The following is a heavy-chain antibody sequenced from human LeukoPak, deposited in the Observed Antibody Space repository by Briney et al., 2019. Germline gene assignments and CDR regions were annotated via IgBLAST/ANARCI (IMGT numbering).Heavy chain of an antibody. Sequence: GGSLRLSCAASGFTFSNYWMTWVRQAPGKRLEWVANIEQDGSEKYYVDSVKGRFTISRDNAKNSLFLQMDSLRVEDTAVYYCARDRSKFGYWGQGILATVSS. J-gene: IGHJ4*02. CDR2: IEQDGSEK. CDR3: ARDRSKFGY. V-gene: IGHV3-7*01. CDR1: GFTFSNYW. D-gene: IGHD3-16*01.